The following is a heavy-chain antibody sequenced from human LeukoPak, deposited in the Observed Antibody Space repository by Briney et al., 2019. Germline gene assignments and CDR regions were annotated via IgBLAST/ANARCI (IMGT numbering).Heavy chain of an antibody. CDR2: INHSGST. Sequence: SETLSLTCAVYGGSFSVYYWSWLRQPPGKGLEWIAEINHSGSTNYNPSLKRRVTISVDTSKNQFSLKLNSVTAADTAVYYCATRDYWGQGMMVTVSS. CDR1: GGSFSVYY. V-gene: IGHV4-34*01. J-gene: IGHJ4*01. CDR3: ATRDY.